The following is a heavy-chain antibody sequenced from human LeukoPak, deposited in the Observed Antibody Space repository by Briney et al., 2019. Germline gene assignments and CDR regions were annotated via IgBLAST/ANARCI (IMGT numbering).Heavy chain of an antibody. J-gene: IGHJ4*02. CDR1: GGSISSSNW. CDR2: IYHSGST. CDR3: ARESSSGWYYFDY. Sequence: SETLSLTCAVSGGSISSSNWWSWVRQPPGKGLEWIGEIYHSGSTNYNPSLKSRVTISVDKSKNQFSLKLSSVTAADTAVYYCARESSSGWYYFDYWGQGTLVTVSS. V-gene: IGHV4-4*02. D-gene: IGHD6-19*01.